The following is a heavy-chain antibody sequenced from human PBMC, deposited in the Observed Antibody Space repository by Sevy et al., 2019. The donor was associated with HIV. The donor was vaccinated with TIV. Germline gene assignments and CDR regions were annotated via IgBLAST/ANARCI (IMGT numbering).Heavy chain of an antibody. Sequence: GSLRLSCTVSGGSITSLYRNWIRQPPGKGLEWIANIYYNGNITYKPSLKSRVTLSLDTSKNQFSLRLSSVTAADTAMYYCAGENAWGRGYTWGQGTLVTVSS. CDR1: GGSITSLY. V-gene: IGHV4-59*08. D-gene: IGHD6-25*01. CDR2: IYYNGNI. J-gene: IGHJ5*02. CDR3: AGENAWGRGYT.